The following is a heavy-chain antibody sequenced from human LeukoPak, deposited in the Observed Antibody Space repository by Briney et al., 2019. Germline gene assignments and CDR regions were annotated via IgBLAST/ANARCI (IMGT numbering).Heavy chain of an antibody. V-gene: IGHV3-73*01. J-gene: IGHJ4*02. CDR3: ARARGAGPGAHFDY. CDR1: GFTFSGSA. Sequence: PGGSLRLSCAASGFTFSGSAMHWVRQASGKGLEWVGRIRSKANSYATAYAASVKGRFTISRDDSKNTAYLQMNSLKTEDTAVYYCARARGAGPGAHFDYWGQGTLVIVSS. D-gene: IGHD3-10*01. CDR2: IRSKANSYAT.